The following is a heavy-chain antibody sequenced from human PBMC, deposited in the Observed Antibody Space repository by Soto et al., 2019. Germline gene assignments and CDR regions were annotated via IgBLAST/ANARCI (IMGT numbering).Heavy chain of an antibody. CDR2: ISAYNGNT. CDR3: ARCHSGWYFMRSYYYYYGMDV. J-gene: IGHJ6*02. Sequence: GASVKVSCKACGDSFTSYGISWVRQAPGQGLEWMGWISAYNGNTNYAQKLQGRVTMTTDTSTSTAYMELRSLRSDDTAVYYCARCHSGWYFMRSYYYYYGMDVWGQGTTVTVSS. D-gene: IGHD6-19*01. V-gene: IGHV1-18*01. CDR1: GDSFTSYG.